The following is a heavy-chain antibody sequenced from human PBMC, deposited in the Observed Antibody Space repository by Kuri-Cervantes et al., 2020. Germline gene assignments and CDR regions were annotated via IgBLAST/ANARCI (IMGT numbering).Heavy chain of an antibody. CDR1: GFTFDDYI. D-gene: IGHD4-17*01. V-gene: IGHV3-43*01. Sequence: GGSLRLSCAASGFTFDDYIMHWVRRAPGKGLEWVSLISWDGCSTYYAGSVKGRFTISRDNSKNSLCLQMNSLRAEDTAVYYCARDLYGDSTFDYWGQGTLVTVSS. CDR3: ARDLYGDSTFDY. CDR2: ISWDGCST. J-gene: IGHJ4*02.